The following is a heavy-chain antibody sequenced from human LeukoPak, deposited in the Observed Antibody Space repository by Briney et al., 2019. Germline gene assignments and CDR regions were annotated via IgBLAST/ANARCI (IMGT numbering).Heavy chain of an antibody. CDR1: GGSISSGGYF. J-gene: IGHJ4*02. D-gene: IGHD3-16*01. Sequence: SETLSLTCTVSGGSISSGGYFWSWIRQPAGKGLEWIGRIYTSGSTNYNPSLKSRVTISVDTSKNQFSLKLSSVTAADTAVYYCARDGGVDWGQGTLVTVSS. CDR2: IYTSGST. CDR3: ARDGGVD. V-gene: IGHV4-61*02.